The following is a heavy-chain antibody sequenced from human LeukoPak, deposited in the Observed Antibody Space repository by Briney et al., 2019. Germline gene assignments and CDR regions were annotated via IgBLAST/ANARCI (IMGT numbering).Heavy chain of an antibody. CDR3: ATMTTVVTLLFY. CDR2: ISGSGGST. Sequence: GGSLRLSCAASGFTFSSYAMSWVRQAPGKGLEWDSAISGSGGSTYYADSVKGRFTISRDNSKNTLYLQMNSLRAEDTAVYYCATMTTVVTLLFYWGQGTLVTVSS. CDR1: GFTFSSYA. D-gene: IGHD4-23*01. J-gene: IGHJ4*02. V-gene: IGHV3-23*01.